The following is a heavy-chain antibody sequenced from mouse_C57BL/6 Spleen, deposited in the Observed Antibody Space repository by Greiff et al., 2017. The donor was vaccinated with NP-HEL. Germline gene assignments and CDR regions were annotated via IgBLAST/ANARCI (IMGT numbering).Heavy chain of an antibody. V-gene: IGHV1-82*01. CDR3: AVTAQASYYAMDY. Sequence: QVQLQQSGPELVKPGASVKISCKASGYAFSSSWMNWVKQRPGKGLEWIGRIYPGDGDTNYNGKFKGKATLTADKSSSTAYRQLSSLTSDDSAVYFWAVTAQASYYAMDYWGQGTSVTVSS. CDR1: GYAFSSSW. CDR2: IYPGDGDT. D-gene: IGHD3-2*02. J-gene: IGHJ4*01.